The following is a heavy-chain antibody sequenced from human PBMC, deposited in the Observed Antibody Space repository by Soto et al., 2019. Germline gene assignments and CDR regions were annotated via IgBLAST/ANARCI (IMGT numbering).Heavy chain of an antibody. J-gene: IGHJ6*02. CDR1: GGSISSSNW. CDR2: IYHSGST. D-gene: IGHD1-26*01. CDR3: ARVSGGYYYGMDV. Sequence: QVQLQESGPGLVKPSGTLSLTCAVSGGSISSSNWWSWVRQPPGKGLEWIGEIYHSGSTNYNPSLQSRETISLDQXNNPFSLKLSSVIAADTAVYYCARVSGGYYYGMDVWGQGTTVTVSS. V-gene: IGHV4-4*02.